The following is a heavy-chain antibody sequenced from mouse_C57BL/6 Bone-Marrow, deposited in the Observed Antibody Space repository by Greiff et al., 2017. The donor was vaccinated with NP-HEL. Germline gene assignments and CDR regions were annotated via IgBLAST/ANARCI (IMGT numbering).Heavy chain of an antibody. J-gene: IGHJ3*01. V-gene: IGHV1-15*01. D-gene: IGHD2-5*01. CDR3: TRDSNGPWFAY. Sequence: QVQLQQSGAELVRPGASVTLSCKASGYTFTDYEMHWVKQTPVHGLEWIGAIDPETGGTAYNQKFKGKAILTADKSSSTAYMELRSLTSEDSAVYYCTRDSNGPWFAYWGQGTLVTVSA. CDR1: GYTFTDYE. CDR2: IDPETGGT.